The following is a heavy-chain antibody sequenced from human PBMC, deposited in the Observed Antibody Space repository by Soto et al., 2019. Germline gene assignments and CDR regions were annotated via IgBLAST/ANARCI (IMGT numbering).Heavy chain of an antibody. Sequence: QVQLVESGGGVVQPGRSLRLSCAASGFTFSSYAMHWVRQAPGKGLEWVAVISYDGSNKYYADSVKGRFTISRDNSKNTLYLQMNSLRAEDTAVYYCARGDQQLTNYYYYYGMVVWGQGTTVTVSS. CDR1: GFTFSSYA. D-gene: IGHD6-13*01. CDR3: ARGDQQLTNYYYYYGMVV. CDR2: ISYDGSNK. J-gene: IGHJ6*02. V-gene: IGHV3-30-3*01.